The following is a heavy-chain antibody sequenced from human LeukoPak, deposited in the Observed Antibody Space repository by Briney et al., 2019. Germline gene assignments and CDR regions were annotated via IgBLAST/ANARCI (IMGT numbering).Heavy chain of an antibody. CDR2: TFHNGNS. CDR1: GGSISSFY. J-gene: IGHJ1*01. CDR3: ASTEGYCSGGTCYSMEYFRH. V-gene: IGHV4-59*01. Sequence: PSETLSLTCTVSGGSISSFYWSWIRQAPGKGLEWIGHTFHNGNSNYNPSLKTRVTLSLDTSKNQFSLKLNSVTAADTAVYYCASTEGYCSGGTCYSMEYFRHWGQGTQVAVSS. D-gene: IGHD2-15*01.